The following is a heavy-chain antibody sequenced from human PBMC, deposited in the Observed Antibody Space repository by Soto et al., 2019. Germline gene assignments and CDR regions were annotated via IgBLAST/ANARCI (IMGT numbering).Heavy chain of an antibody. V-gene: IGHV3-7*03. CDR2: TKQDGSEK. Sequence: EVQLVESGGGLVQPGGSLRLSCAASGFSFSSYWMTWVRQAPGKGLEWVANTKQDGSEKYYVDSVKGRFTISGDNAKNSLYLQMNSLRAEDTAVYYCARVAALRFLEWSKSYYYGMDVWGQGTTVIVSS. J-gene: IGHJ6*02. CDR3: ARVAALRFLEWSKSYYYGMDV. CDR1: GFSFSSYW. D-gene: IGHD3-3*01.